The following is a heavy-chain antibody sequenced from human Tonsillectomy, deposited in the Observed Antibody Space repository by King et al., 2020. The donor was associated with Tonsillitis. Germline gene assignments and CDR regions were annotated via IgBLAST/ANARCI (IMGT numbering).Heavy chain of an antibody. CDR3: ARHEVGYCSSTSCQYNWFDP. CDR1: GGSISSSSYY. V-gene: IGHV4-39*01. Sequence: QLQESGPGLVKPSETLSLTCTVSGGSISSSSYYWGWIRQPPGKGLEWIGSIYYSGSTYYNPSLKSRVTISVDTSKNQFSLMLSSVTAADTAVYYCARHEVGYCSSTSCQYNWFDPWGQGTLVTVSS. D-gene: IGHD2-2*01. J-gene: IGHJ5*02. CDR2: IYYSGST.